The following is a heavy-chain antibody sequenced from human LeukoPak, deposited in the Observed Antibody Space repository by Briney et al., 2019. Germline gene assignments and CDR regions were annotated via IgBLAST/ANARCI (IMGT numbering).Heavy chain of an antibody. CDR2: IYSSGST. D-gene: IGHD4-17*01. V-gene: IGHV4-59*01. CDR3: ARATYGSVFFDY. Sequence: SETLSLTCTVSGGSISSYYWSWIRQPPGKGLEWIGYIYSSGSTNYNPSLKSRVTISVDTSKNQFSLKLSSVTAADTALYYCARATYGSVFFDYWGQGTLVTVSS. J-gene: IGHJ4*02. CDR1: GGSISSYY.